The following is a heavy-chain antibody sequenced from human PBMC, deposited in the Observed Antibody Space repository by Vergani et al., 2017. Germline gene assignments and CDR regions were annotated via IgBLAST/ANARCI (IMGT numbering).Heavy chain of an antibody. V-gene: IGHV4-30-4*01. J-gene: IGHJ6*03. CDR3: ASKDYYYYHMDV. CDR2: IYYSGTT. CDR1: RGSISSGDYY. Sequence: QVQLQESGPGLVKPSQTLSLTCSVSRGSISSGDYYWSWIRQPPGKGLEWIGHIYYSGTTYYNPSLKSRITISVDTSKNQFFLKLNSVTAADTAVYYCASKDYYYYHMDVWGKGTTVTVSS. D-gene: IGHD2-15*01.